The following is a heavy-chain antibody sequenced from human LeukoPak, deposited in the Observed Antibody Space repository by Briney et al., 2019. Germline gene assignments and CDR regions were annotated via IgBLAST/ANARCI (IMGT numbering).Heavy chain of an antibody. Sequence: PSETLSLTCTVSGGSISSYYWSWIRQPPGKGLEWIGYIYYSGSTNYNPSLKSRVTISVDTSKNQFSLKLSSVTAADTAVYYCASGPGAPKNYYFDYWGQGTLVTVSS. CDR2: IYYSGST. J-gene: IGHJ4*02. V-gene: IGHV4-59*01. CDR1: GGSISSYY. CDR3: ASGPGAPKNYYFDY.